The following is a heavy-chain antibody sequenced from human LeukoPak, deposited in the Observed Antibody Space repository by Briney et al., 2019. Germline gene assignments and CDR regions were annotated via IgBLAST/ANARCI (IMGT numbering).Heavy chain of an antibody. CDR1: GGSFSGYY. CDR3: ARFPARYYYYGMDV. Sequence: PSETLSLTCAVYGGSFSGYYWSWIRQPPGKGLEGIGEINHSGSTNYNPSLKSRVTISVDTSKNQFSLKLSSVTAADTAVYYCARFPARYYYYGMDVWGQGTTVTVSS. V-gene: IGHV4-34*01. CDR2: INHSGST. J-gene: IGHJ6*02.